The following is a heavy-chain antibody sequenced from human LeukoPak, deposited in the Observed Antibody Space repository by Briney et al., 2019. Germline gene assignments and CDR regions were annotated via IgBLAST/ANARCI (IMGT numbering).Heavy chain of an antibody. CDR3: ARSPPLVVVAATWFDP. V-gene: IGHV1-2*02. D-gene: IGHD2-15*01. CDR1: GYTFTSYG. J-gene: IGHJ5*02. Sequence: ASVKVSCKASGYTFTSYGISWVRQAPGQGLEWMGWINPNSGGTNYAQKFQGRVTMTRDTSISTAYMELSRLRSDDTAVYYCARSPPLVVVAATWFDPWGQGTLVTVSS. CDR2: INPNSGGT.